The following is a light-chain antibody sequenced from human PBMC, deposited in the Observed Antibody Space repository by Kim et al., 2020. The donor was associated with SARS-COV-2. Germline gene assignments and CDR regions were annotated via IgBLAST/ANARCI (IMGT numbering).Light chain of an antibody. CDR1: QDISNY. V-gene: IGKV1-33*01. CDR2: DAS. J-gene: IGKJ4*01. CDR3: QQYDNLSST. Sequence: DIQMTQSPSSLSASVGDRVTITCQASQDISNYLNWYQQKPGKAPKLLIYDASNLETGVPSRFSGSGSGTDFTFTISSLQPEDIATYYCQQYDNLSSTFGGVTKVEFK.